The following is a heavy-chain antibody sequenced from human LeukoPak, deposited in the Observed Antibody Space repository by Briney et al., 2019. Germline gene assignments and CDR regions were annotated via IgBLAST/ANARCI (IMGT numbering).Heavy chain of an antibody. D-gene: IGHD3-3*01. CDR3: ARDQAGYDFWSGYPDY. Sequence: PGGSLRLSCAASGFTFSSYAMSWVRQAPGKGLEWVSAISGSGGSTYYADSVKGRFTISRDNAKNSLYLQMNSLRAEDTALYYCARDQAGYDFWSGYPDYWGQGTLVAVSS. CDR1: GFTFSSYA. V-gene: IGHV3-23*01. J-gene: IGHJ4*02. CDR2: ISGSGGST.